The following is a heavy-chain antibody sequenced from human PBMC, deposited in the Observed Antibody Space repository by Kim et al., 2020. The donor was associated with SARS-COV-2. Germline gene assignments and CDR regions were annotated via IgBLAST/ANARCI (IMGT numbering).Heavy chain of an antibody. D-gene: IGHD6-13*01. CDR3: ARDRKGKQQLPTFDP. J-gene: IGHJ5*02. CDR1: GFTFESYW. CDR2: IKQDGSEK. Sequence: GGSLRLSCAASGFTFESYWMNWVRQAPGKGLEWVANIKQDGSEKYYVDSVKGRFTISRDNAKNSLYLQMNSLRAEDTAVYYCARDRKGKQQLPTFDPWG. V-gene: IGHV3-7*03.